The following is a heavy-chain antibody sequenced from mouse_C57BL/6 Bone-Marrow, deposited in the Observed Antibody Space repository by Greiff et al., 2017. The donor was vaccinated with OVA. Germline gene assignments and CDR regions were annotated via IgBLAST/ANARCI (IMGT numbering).Heavy chain of an antibody. CDR2: IWRGGST. V-gene: IGHV2-5*01. J-gene: IGHJ4*01. Sequence: VQLQQSGPGLVQPSQSLSITCTASGFSLTSYGVHWVRQSPGKGLEWLGVIWRGGSTDYNAAFMSRLSITKDNSKSQVFFKMNSLRADDTAIYYCAKKGLRRGYALDCWGQGTSVTVSS. CDR1: GFSLTSYG. D-gene: IGHD2-4*01. CDR3: AKKGLRRGYALDC.